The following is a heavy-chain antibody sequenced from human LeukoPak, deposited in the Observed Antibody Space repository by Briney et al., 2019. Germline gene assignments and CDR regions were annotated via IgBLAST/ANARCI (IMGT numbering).Heavy chain of an antibody. CDR1: GGSFSGCY. D-gene: IGHD3-22*01. Sequence: PSETPSLTCAVYGGSFSGCYWSWIRQPPGKGLEWIGEINHSGSTNYSPSLKSRVTISVDMSRNQFSLKLSSVTAADTAVFYCARGPPTVYGGNGFYYVFDYWGQGTLVTVSS. J-gene: IGHJ4*02. CDR2: INHSGST. CDR3: ARGPPTVYGGNGFYYVFDY. V-gene: IGHV4-34*01.